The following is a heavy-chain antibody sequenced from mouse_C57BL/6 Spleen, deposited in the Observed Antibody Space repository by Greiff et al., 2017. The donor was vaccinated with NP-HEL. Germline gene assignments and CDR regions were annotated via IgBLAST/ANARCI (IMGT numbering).Heavy chain of an antibody. Sequence: VQLQQSGPELVKPGASVKISCKASGYTFTDYYMNWVKQSHGKSLEWIGDINPNNGGTSYNQKFKGKATLTVDKSSSTAYMELRSLTSEDSAVYYCARSDFYDSSLLYYAMDYWGQGTSVTVSS. CDR1: GYTFTDYY. CDR3: ARSDFYDSSLLYYAMDY. V-gene: IGHV1-26*01. J-gene: IGHJ4*01. D-gene: IGHD1-1*01. CDR2: INPNNGGT.